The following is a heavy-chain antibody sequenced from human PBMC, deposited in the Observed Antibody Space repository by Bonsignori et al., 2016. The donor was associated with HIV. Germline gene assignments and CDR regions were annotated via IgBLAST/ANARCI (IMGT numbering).Heavy chain of an antibody. V-gene: IGHV4-39*01. Sequence: QLQLQESGPGLVRPSETVSLTCTVSGGSIITTTDSWAWVRQPPGKGPEWIVTTFYGGPTHYEPSLESRVTTSLDTSKNQFSLNLRFATAADTAVYYCARRRGDGRGYHYFDYWGQGILVSVSS. CDR2: TFYGGPT. CDR1: GGSIITTTDS. D-gene: IGHD3-22*01. J-gene: IGHJ4*02. CDR3: ARRRGDGRGYHYFDY.